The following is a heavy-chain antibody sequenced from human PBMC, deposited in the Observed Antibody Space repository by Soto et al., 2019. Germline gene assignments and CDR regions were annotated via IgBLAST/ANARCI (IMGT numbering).Heavy chain of an antibody. CDR3: AKTTGSYPGYYYYAMDV. CDR1: GFTFSTYS. J-gene: IGHJ6*02. CDR2: ISYDGSQK. Sequence: QVELVESGGGVVQPGRSLRLSCAPSGFTFSTYSMHWVRQAAGKGLEWVAVISYDGSQKHYADSVKGRFTISRDNSKNTLHLQLNSLRPEDTAVYYCAKTTGSYPGYYYYAMDVRGQGTTVTVSS. D-gene: IGHD3-10*01. V-gene: IGHV3-30*18.